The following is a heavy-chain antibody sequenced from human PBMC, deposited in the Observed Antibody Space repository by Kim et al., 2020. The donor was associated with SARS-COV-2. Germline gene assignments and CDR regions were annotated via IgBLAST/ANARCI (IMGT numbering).Heavy chain of an antibody. CDR3: GAPGGAVAGIFDY. J-gene: IGHJ4*02. CDR1: GGSISSSNW. V-gene: IGHV4-4*02. Sequence: SETLSLTCAVSGGSISSSNWWSWVRQPPGKGLEWIGEIYHSGSTNYNPSLKSRVTISVDKSKNQFSLKLSSVTAADTAVYYCGAPGGAVAGIFDYWGQGTLVTVSS. D-gene: IGHD6-19*01. CDR2: IYHSGST.